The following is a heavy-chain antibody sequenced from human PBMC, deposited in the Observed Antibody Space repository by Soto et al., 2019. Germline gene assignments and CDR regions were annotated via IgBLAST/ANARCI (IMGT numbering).Heavy chain of an antibody. V-gene: IGHV3-74*01. Sequence: GGSLRLSCAASGLIFSNYKMHWVRQAPGKGLVWVSRINTDGSITDYADSVKGRFAVSRDNAKNTMYLQMNSLTADDTAVYYCARDTNGLHYWGQGTLVTVSS. CDR2: INTDGSIT. D-gene: IGHD2-8*01. J-gene: IGHJ4*02. CDR3: ARDTNGLHY. CDR1: GLIFSNYK.